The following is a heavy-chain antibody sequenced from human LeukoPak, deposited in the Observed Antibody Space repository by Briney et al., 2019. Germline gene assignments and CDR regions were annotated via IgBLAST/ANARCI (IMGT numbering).Heavy chain of an antibody. CDR2: IYSDASGGAT. J-gene: IGHJ4*02. Sequence: PGGSLRLSCAASGLSVSSYYMNWVRQAPGKGLEWVSLIYSDASGGATYYAGSVEGRFSISRDSSKNALYLQMDSLRVEDTAVYYCARDSRGGYYYVGTDLWGQGTLVTVSS. CDR3: ARDSRGGYYYVGTDL. CDR1: GLSVSSYY. V-gene: IGHV3-53*05. D-gene: IGHD5-24*01.